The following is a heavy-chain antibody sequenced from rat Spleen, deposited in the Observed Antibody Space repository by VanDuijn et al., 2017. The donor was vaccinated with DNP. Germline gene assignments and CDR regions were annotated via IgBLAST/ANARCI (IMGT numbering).Heavy chain of an antibody. CDR1: GFSLTSNG. CDR2: IWSGGST. Sequence: QVQLEESGPGLMQPSETLSLTCTVSGFSLTSNGVGWVRQPLGKGMVWVGAIWSGGSTDYNSALKSRLSISRDTSKSQVFLKMNSVQTEDTAMYFCARGQPGNYWGQGVMVTVSS. J-gene: IGHJ2*01. D-gene: IGHD4-3*01. CDR3: ARGQPGNY. V-gene: IGHV2-16*01.